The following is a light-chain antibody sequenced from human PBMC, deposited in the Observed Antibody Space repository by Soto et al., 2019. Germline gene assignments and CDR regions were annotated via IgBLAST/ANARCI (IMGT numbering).Light chain of an antibody. J-gene: IGKJ1*01. V-gene: IGKV3-15*01. CDR3: QQYNDWPRT. Sequence: EIVMTQSPATLSVSPGERATLSCRASQSVSSSLAWYQQRPGQAPRLLIYGASTRATGIPARFSGSASGTEFTLTISSLQSEDFAVYYCQQYNDWPRTFGQGTKVEIK. CDR2: GAS. CDR1: QSVSSS.